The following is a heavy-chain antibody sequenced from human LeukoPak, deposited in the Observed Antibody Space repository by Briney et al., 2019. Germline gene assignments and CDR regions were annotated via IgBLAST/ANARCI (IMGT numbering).Heavy chain of an antibody. V-gene: IGHV3-30*19. J-gene: IGHJ6*03. CDR1: GFTFSSYG. CDR3: ARIGYCSSTSCQNRPGDNYYYYMDV. D-gene: IGHD2-2*03. Sequence: GRSLRLSCAASGFTFSSYGMHWVRQAPGKGLEWVAVIWYDGSNKYYADSVKGRFTISRDNSKDTLYLQMNSLRAEDTAVYYCARIGYCSSTSCQNRPGDNYYYYMDVWGKGTTVTVSS. CDR2: IWYDGSNK.